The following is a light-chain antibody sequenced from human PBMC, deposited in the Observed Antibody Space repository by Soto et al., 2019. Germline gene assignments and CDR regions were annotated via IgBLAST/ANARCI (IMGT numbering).Light chain of an antibody. CDR3: QHYNSYSEA. J-gene: IGKJ1*01. CDR2: DAS. CDR1: QSISSW. Sequence: DIQMTQSPSTLSASVGDRVTITCRASQSISSWLAWYQQKPGKAPKLLIYDASSLESGVPSRFSGRGSGTEFTLSISSLQPDDFATYYCQHYNSYSEAFGQGTKVDI. V-gene: IGKV1-5*01.